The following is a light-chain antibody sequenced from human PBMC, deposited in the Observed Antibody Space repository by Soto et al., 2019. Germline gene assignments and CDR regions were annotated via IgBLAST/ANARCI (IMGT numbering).Light chain of an antibody. V-gene: IGLV2-14*01. CDR3: SSYTTTSTLGV. J-gene: IGLJ3*02. CDR1: STDIGGFNY. Sequence: QSVLTQPASVSGSPGQSITISCTGTSTDIGGFNYVSWYQQHPGTAPKLIIYEVSNRPSGICNRFSGSKSANTASLTISGLQAEDEADYYCSSYTTTSTLGVFGGGTKLTVL. CDR2: EVS.